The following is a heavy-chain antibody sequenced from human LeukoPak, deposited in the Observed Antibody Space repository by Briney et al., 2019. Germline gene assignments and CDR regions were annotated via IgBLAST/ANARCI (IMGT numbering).Heavy chain of an antibody. D-gene: IGHD5-18*01. V-gene: IGHV1-69*01. CDR1: GGTFSSHA. J-gene: IGHJ4*02. CDR3: ARDGLQYSYGCAY. Sequence: SVKVSCKSSGGTFSSHAISWVRQAPGQGLEWMGGIIPILGTPKYAEKFQGRIAITADENTDTAHMELNSLRPGDTAMYFCARDGLQYSYGCAYWGQGTLVTVSS. CDR2: IIPILGTP.